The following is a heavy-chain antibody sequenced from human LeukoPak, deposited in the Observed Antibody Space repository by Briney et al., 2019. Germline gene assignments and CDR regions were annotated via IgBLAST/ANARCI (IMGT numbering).Heavy chain of an antibody. J-gene: IGHJ6*03. CDR1: GGSFSGYY. V-gene: IGHV4-34*01. D-gene: IGHD3-10*01. Sequence: SETLSLTCAVYGGSFSGYYWSWIRQPPGKGLEWIGEINHSGSTNYNPSLKSRVTISVDTSKNQLSLKLSSVTAADTAVYYCARGRFGEPLNYYYMDVWGKGTTVTVSS. CDR2: INHSGST. CDR3: ARGRFGEPLNYYYMDV.